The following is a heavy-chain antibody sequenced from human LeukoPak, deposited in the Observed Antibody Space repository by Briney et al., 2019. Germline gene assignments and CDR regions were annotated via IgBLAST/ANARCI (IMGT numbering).Heavy chain of an antibody. CDR2: IRQDGDTK. Sequence: GGSLRLSCAASGFTFSSYGMHWVRQAPGKGLEWVANIRQDGDTKYYVDSVKGRFTISRDNAMNSLYLQMNSLRAEDTAIYYCARSHPYGTTWYGRSDFWGQGTLVTVSS. D-gene: IGHD6-13*01. J-gene: IGHJ4*02. CDR1: GFTFSSYG. V-gene: IGHV3-7*03. CDR3: ARSHPYGTTWYGRSDF.